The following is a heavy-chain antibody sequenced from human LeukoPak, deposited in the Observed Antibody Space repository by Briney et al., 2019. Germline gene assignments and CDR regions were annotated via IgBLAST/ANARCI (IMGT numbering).Heavy chain of an antibody. CDR1: GFPFSSYG. CDR3: AKDVRRMFDY. Sequence: GSLRLSCAASGFPFSSYGMHWVRQAPGKGLEWVAFIRYDGSNKYYADSVKGRFTISRDNSKNTLYLQMNSLRAEDTAVYYCAKDVRRMFDYWGQGTLVTVSS. D-gene: IGHD3-10*02. CDR2: IRYDGSNK. J-gene: IGHJ4*02. V-gene: IGHV3-30*02.